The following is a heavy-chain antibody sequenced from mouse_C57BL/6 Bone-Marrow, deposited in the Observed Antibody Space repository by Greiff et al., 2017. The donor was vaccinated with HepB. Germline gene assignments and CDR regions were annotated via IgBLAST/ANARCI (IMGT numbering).Heavy chain of an antibody. CDR2: IYPGSGNT. CDR3: ARSLYYYGSRGYFDV. J-gene: IGHJ1*03. CDR1: GYTFTDYY. V-gene: IGHV1-76*01. D-gene: IGHD1-1*01. Sequence: VQLQQSGAELVRPGASVKLSCKASGYTFTDYYINWVKQRPGQGLEWIARIYPGSGNTYYNEKFKGKATLTAEKSSSTAYMQLSSLTSEDSAVYFCARSLYYYGSRGYFDVWGTGTTVTVSS.